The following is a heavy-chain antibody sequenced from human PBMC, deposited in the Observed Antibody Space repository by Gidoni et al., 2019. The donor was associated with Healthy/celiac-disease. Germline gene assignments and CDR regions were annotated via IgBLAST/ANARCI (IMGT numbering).Heavy chain of an antibody. CDR1: GGSFSGYY. CDR2: INHSGST. V-gene: IGHV4-34*01. CDR3: ARGRYDSSGYYVGGIGY. D-gene: IGHD3-22*01. Sequence: QVQLQQWGAGLLKPSETLSLTCAVYGGSFSGYYWSWIRQPPGKGLEWIGEINHSGSTNYNPSLKSRVTISVDTSKNQFSLKLSSVTAADTAVYYCARGRYDSSGYYVGGIGYWGQGTLVTVSS. J-gene: IGHJ4*02.